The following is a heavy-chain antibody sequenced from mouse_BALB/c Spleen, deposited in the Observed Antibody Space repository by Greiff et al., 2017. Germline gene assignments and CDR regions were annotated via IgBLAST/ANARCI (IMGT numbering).Heavy chain of an antibody. CDR3: TRKYGNPFAY. CDR1: DYTFTSYW. Sequence: LQQPGSELVRPGASVKLSCKASDYTFTSYWMHWVKQRPGQGLEWIGNIYPGSGSTNYDEKFKSKATLTVDTSSSTAYMQLSSLTSEDSAVYYCTRKYGNPFAYWGQGTLVTVSA. CDR2: IYPGSGST. D-gene: IGHD2-10*02. V-gene: IGHV1S22*01. J-gene: IGHJ3*01.